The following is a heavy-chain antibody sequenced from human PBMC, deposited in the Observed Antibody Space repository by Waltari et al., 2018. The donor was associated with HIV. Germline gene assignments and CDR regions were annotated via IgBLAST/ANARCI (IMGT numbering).Heavy chain of an antibody. CDR2: IYYSGST. V-gene: IGHV4-39*01. Sequence: QLQLQESGPGLVKTSETLSLTCTVSGGSISSSSYYWGWIRQPPGRGLAWIGSIYYSGSTYYNPSLKSRVTISVDTSKNQFSLKLSSVTAADTAVYYYASHNVEMATFDYWGQGTLVTVSS. J-gene: IGHJ4*02. CDR3: ASHNVEMATFDY. CDR1: GGSISSSSYY. D-gene: IGHD5-12*01.